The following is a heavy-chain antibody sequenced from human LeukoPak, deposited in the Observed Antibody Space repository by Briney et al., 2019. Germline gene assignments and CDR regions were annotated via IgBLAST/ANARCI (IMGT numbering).Heavy chain of an antibody. D-gene: IGHD3-22*01. Sequence: SETLSLTCAVYGGSFSGYYWGWIRQPPGKGLEWIGEINHSGSTNYNPSLKSRVTISVDTSENQFSLKLSSVTAADTAVYYCARSLVVIPYYYYGMDVWGQGTTVTASS. CDR2: INHSGST. J-gene: IGHJ6*02. CDR1: GGSFSGYY. V-gene: IGHV4-34*01. CDR3: ARSLVVIPYYYYGMDV.